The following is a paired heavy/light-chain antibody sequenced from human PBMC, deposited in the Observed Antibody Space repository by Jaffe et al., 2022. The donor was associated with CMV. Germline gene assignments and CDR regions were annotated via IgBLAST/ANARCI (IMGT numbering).Heavy chain of an antibody. V-gene: IGHV3-73*01. CDR2: IRSNTYTYAT. CDR3: ATIKKDYGGNFYFDC. J-gene: IGHJ4*02. D-gene: IGHD4-17*01. Sequence: EVQLVESGGGLVQPGGSLKLSCAASGFIFSDSAMHWVRQASGKGLEWVGRIRSNTYTYATTYAASVKGRFTISRDDSENTAYLQMNSLKTEDTAVYYCATIKKDYGGNFYFDCWGQGTLVTVSS. CDR1: GFIFSDSA.
Light chain of an antibody. J-gene: IGKJ2*01. V-gene: IGKV4-1*01. Sequence: DIVMTQSPDSLAVSLGERATINCKSSQSVLYSSNNKNYLAWYQQKPRQPPKLLFYWASTRESGVPDRFSGSGSGTDFTLTISSLQAEDVAVYYCQQYYTPPYTFGQGTKLEIK. CDR2: WAS. CDR3: QQYYTPPYT. CDR1: QSVLYSSNNKNY.